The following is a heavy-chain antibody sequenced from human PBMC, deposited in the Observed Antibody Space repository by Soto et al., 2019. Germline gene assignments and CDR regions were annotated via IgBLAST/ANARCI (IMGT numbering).Heavy chain of an antibody. CDR3: ARGSGSYFGIIDY. Sequence: PSETLSLTCTVSGGSISSGVYYWSWIRQPPGKGLEWIGYIYYSGSTYYNPSLKSRVTISVDTSKNQFSLKLSSVTAADTAVYYCARGSGSYFGIIDYWGQGTLVTV. CDR1: GGSISSGVYY. CDR2: IYYSGST. J-gene: IGHJ4*02. V-gene: IGHV4-30-4*01. D-gene: IGHD1-26*01.